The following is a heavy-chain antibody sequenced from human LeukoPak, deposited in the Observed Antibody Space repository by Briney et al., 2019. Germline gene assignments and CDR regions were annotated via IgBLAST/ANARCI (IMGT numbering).Heavy chain of an antibody. D-gene: IGHD3-3*01. CDR1: GGSVSNGNYY. Sequence: PSETLSLTCTVSGGSVSNGNYYWSWLRQPPGKALEWIGYIYYTGSTSYNPSLEGRVTISVDTSKNQFSLKLSSVTAADTAVYYCARVPQWLLSDRYYYYYGMDVWGQGTTVTVSS. V-gene: IGHV4-61*01. J-gene: IGHJ6*02. CDR2: IYYTGST. CDR3: ARVPQWLLSDRYYYYYGMDV.